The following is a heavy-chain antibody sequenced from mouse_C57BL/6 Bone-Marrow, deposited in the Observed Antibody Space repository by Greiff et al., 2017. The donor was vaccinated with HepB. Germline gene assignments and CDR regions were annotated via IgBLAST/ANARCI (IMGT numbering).Heavy chain of an antibody. Sequence: EVKLVESGPVLVKPGASVKMSCKASGYTFTDYYMNWVKQSHGKSLEWIGVINPYNGGTSYNQKFKGKATLTVDKSSSTAYMELNSLTSEDSAVYYCARSDYYDYWGQGTTLTVSS. J-gene: IGHJ2*01. V-gene: IGHV1-19*01. CDR3: ARSDYYDY. CDR2: INPYNGGT. D-gene: IGHD1-1*01. CDR1: GYTFTDYY.